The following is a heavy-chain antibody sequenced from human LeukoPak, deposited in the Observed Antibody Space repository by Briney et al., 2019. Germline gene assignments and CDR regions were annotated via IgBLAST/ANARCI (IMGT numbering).Heavy chain of an antibody. CDR2: INHSGST. Sequence: SETLSLTCAVYGGSFSGYYWSWIRQPPGKGLEWIGEINHSGSTNYNPSLKSRVTISVDTSKNQFSLKLSSVTAADTAVYYCARGKGIFGVARGGAFDIWGQGTMVTVSS. CDR1: GGSFSGYY. V-gene: IGHV4-34*01. J-gene: IGHJ3*02. CDR3: ARGKGIFGVARGGAFDI. D-gene: IGHD3-3*01.